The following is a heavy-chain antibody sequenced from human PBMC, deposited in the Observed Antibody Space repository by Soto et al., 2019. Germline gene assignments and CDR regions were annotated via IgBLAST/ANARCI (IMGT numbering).Heavy chain of an antibody. D-gene: IGHD2-15*01. CDR1: GYTFTSYG. V-gene: IGHV1-18*01. Sequence: QVQLVQSGAEVKKPGASVKVSGKASGYTFTSYGISWVRQAPGQGLEWMGWFSAYNGNTNYAQKLQGRVTMTTDTSTSTAYMELMSLRSDDTAVYYCARDHRGVVASTPLPFDYWGQGTLVTVSS. CDR2: FSAYNGNT. CDR3: ARDHRGVVASTPLPFDY. J-gene: IGHJ4*02.